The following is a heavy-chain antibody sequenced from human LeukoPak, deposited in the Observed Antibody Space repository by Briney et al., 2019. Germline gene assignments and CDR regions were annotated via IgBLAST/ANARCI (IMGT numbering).Heavy chain of an antibody. J-gene: IGHJ4*02. CDR1: GGTFSSYA. D-gene: IGHD6-6*01. CDR3: VKAAARRGDYFDY. Sequence: ASVKVSCKASGGTFSSYAISWVRQAPGQGLEWMGGIIPIFGTANYAQKFQGRVTITADESTSTAYMELSSLRSEDTVVYYCVKAAARRGDYFDYWGQGTLVTVSS. CDR2: IIPIFGTA. V-gene: IGHV1-69*13.